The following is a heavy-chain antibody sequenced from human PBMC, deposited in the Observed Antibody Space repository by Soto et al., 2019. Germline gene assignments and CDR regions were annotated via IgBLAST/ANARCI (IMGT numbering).Heavy chain of an antibody. J-gene: IGHJ4*02. CDR1: GFTVTSHY. CDR3: ARALYCSSTNCSPC. Sequence: GGSLRLSCAASGFTVTSHYMSWVRQAPGKGLEWVSVIYTSGSTYYADSVKGRFILSRDNSKNTLYLQMNGLRAEDTAVYYCARALYCSSTNCSPCWGQGTLVTVSS. CDR2: IYTSGST. V-gene: IGHV3-66*01. D-gene: IGHD2-2*01.